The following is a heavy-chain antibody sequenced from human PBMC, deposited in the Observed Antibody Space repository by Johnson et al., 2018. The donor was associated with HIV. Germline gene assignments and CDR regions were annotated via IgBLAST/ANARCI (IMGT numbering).Heavy chain of an antibody. CDR2: ISYYGSNK. CDR3: ARDRAWGDNVVVAAYGAFYI. Sequence: QVQLVESGGGVVQPGGSLRLSCAASGFTFSSYAMHWVRQAPGKGLEWVAVISYYGSNKYYADSVKGRFTISRDNSKNTLYLQMNSLRAEDTAVYYCARDRAWGDNVVVAAYGAFYIWGQGTMVTVSS. CDR1: GFTFSSYA. D-gene: IGHD2-15*01. V-gene: IGHV3-30*04. J-gene: IGHJ3*02.